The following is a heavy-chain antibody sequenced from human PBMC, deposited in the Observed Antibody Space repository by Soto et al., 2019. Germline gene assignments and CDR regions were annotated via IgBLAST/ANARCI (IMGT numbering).Heavy chain of an antibody. D-gene: IGHD6-6*01. CDR3: AKDMRIAARPGGFDY. CDR2: ISYDGSNK. J-gene: IGHJ4*02. V-gene: IGHV3-30*18. CDR1: GFTFSSYG. Sequence: QVQLVESGGGVVQPGRSLRLSCAASGFTFSSYGMHWVRQAPGKGLEWVAVISYDGSNKYYADSVKGRFTISRDNSKNTLYLQMNSLRAEDTAVYYCAKDMRIAARPGGFDYWGQGTLVTVSS.